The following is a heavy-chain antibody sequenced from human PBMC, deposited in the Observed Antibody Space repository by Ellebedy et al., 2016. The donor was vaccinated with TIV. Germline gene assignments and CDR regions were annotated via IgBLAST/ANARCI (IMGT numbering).Heavy chain of an antibody. CDR1: GCTFTRYF. CDR2: IDPRASYT. J-gene: IGHJ5*01. Sequence: GESLKISCQGSGCTFTRYFITWVRQMPGKGLQWVGRIDPRASYTNYSPSLGGHVTIPADKSISTAYLQWTSLKASDSAIYYCARGVSAGSGWLDPWGPGTLVTVSS. CDR3: ARGVSAGSGWLDP. D-gene: IGHD3-3*01. V-gene: IGHV5-10-1*01.